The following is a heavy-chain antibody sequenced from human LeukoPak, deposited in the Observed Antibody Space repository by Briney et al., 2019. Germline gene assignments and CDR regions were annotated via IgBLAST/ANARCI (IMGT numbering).Heavy chain of an antibody. Sequence: NPGGSMRLSCAASGFTFSSYEMNWVRQPPGMGLEWIGEILGRGTTHYNPSLKSRVTISVDKSRNQFALKLTSLTAADTAVYYCARIYGSGSDLDYWGQGALVSVCS. J-gene: IGHJ4*02. D-gene: IGHD3-10*01. CDR1: GFTFSSYE. CDR2: ILGRGTT. V-gene: IGHV4-34*12. CDR3: ARIYGSGSDLDY.